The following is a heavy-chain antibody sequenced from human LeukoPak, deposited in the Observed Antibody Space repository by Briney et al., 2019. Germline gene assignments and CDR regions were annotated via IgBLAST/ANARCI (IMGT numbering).Heavy chain of an antibody. CDR2: ISSSSSTI. CDR1: GFTFSSYS. D-gene: IGHD5-24*01. Sequence: SGGSLRLSCAASGFTFSSYSMSWVRQAPGKGLEWVSYISSSSSTIYYADSVKGRFTISRDNAKNSLYPQMNSLRAEDTAVYYCALLTGMATTSNAFDIWGQGTMVTVSS. CDR3: ALLTGMATTSNAFDI. V-gene: IGHV3-48*01. J-gene: IGHJ3*02.